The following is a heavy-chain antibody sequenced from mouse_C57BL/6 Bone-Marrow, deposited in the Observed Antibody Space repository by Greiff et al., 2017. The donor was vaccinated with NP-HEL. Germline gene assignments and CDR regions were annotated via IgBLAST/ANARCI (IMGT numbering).Heavy chain of an antibody. V-gene: IGHV1-19*01. Sequence: VQLQQSGPVLVKPGASVKMSCKASGYTFTDYYMNWVKQSHGKSLEWIGVINPYNGGTSYNQKFKGKATLTVDKSSSTAYMELNSLTSEDSAVYYCARGGTDLDYWGQGTTLTVSS. CDR3: ARGGTDLDY. CDR1: GYTFTDYY. J-gene: IGHJ2*01. CDR2: INPYNGGT. D-gene: IGHD3-3*01.